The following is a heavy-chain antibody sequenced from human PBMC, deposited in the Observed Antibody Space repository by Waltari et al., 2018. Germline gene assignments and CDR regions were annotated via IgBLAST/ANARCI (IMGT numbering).Heavy chain of an antibody. CDR1: GGSISSYY. D-gene: IGHD4-4*01. J-gene: IGHJ3*02. Sequence: QVQLQESGPGLVKPSETLSLTCTVSGGSISSYYWSWIRQPPGKGLEWIGYIYYSGSTNYNPSLKSRVTISVDTSKNQFSLKLSSVTAADTAVYYCARDRNGNDAFDIWGQGTKVTVSS. CDR2: IYYSGST. CDR3: ARDRNGNDAFDI. V-gene: IGHV4-59*01.